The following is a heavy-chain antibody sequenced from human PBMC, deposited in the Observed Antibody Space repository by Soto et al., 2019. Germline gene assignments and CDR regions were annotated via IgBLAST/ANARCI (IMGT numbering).Heavy chain of an antibody. J-gene: IGHJ6*02. Sequence: SQTLSLTFAISGDSVSSKSAAWSWIRQSPSRGLEWLGRTYYRSKWYNEYAISVKGLITINPDTSKNHFSLQLSSVTPEDTAVYYCARAQGFMDVWGQGITVTVSS. CDR2: TYYRSKWYN. CDR1: GDSVSSKSAA. V-gene: IGHV6-1*01. CDR3: ARAQGFMDV.